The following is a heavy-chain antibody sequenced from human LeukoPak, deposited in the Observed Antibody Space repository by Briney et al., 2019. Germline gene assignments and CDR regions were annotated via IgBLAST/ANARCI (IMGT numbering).Heavy chain of an antibody. V-gene: IGHV3-21*01. J-gene: IGHJ4*02. CDR3: ARAGPSYFDY. CDR1: GFTFSSYS. CDR2: ISSSSSYI. Sequence: GGSLRLSRAASGFTFSSYSMNWVRQAPGKGLEWVSSISSSSSYIYYADSVKGRFTISRDNAKNSLYLQMNSLRAEDTAVYYCARAGPSYFDYWGQGTLVTVSS.